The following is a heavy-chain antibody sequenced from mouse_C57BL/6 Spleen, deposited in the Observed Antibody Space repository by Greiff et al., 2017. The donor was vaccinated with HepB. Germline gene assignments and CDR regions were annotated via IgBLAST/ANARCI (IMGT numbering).Heavy chain of an antibody. J-gene: IGHJ1*03. CDR3: ARGGLDGWYFDV. V-gene: IGHV1-42*01. CDR1: GYSFTGYY. Sequence: EVQLQQSGPELVKPGASVKISCKASGYSFTGYYMNWVKQSPEKSLEWIGEINPSTGGTTYNPKFKAKATLTVDKSSSTAYMQLKSLTSEDSAVYYCARGGLDGWYFDVWGTGTTVTVSS. CDR2: INPSTGGT. D-gene: IGHD2-3*01.